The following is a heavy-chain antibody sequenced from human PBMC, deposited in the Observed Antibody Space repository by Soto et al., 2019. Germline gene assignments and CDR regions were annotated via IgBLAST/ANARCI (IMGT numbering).Heavy chain of an antibody. D-gene: IGHD3-10*01. V-gene: IGHV3-21*01. Sequence: EVQLVESGGGLVKPGGSLRLSCAASGFTFSTYTMNWVRQAPGKGLEWVASISGSSSYIYYADSVKGRFTTSRDNAKNSLYLQMNSLRAEDTAVYYCARDEGSGSYRDAFDIWGQGTMVTVSS. J-gene: IGHJ3*02. CDR2: ISGSSSYI. CDR1: GFTFSTYT. CDR3: ARDEGSGSYRDAFDI.